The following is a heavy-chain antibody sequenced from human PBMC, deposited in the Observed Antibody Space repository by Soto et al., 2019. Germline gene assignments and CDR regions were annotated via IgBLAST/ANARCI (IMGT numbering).Heavy chain of an antibody. CDR3: AKREPEDIVVVVAATRDDY. J-gene: IGHJ4*02. D-gene: IGHD2-15*01. CDR2: ISGSGGST. Sequence: EVQLLESGGGLVQPGGSLRLSCAASGFTFSSYAMSWVLQAPGKGLEWVSAISGSGGSTYYADSVKGRFTISRDNSKNTLYLQMTSLRAEDTAVYYCAKREPEDIVVVVAATRDDYWGQGTLVTVSS. CDR1: GFTFSSYA. V-gene: IGHV3-23*01.